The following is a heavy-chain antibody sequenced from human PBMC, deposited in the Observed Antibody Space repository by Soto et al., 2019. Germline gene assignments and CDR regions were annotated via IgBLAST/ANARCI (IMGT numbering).Heavy chain of an antibody. D-gene: IGHD1-26*01. J-gene: IGHJ6*02. V-gene: IGHV3-30-3*01. CDR3: ARAGGATYYYYGMDV. CDR2: IPYDGSNK. CDR1: GFTFSSYA. Sequence: PGGSLRLSCAASGFTFSSYAMHWVRQAPGKGLEWVAVIPYDGSNKYYADSVKGRFTISRDNSKNTLYLQMNSLRAEDTAVYYCARAGGATYYYYGMDVWGQGTTVTVSS.